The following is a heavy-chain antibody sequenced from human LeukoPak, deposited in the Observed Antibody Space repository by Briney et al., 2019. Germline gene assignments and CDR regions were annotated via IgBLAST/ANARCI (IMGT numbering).Heavy chain of an antibody. Sequence: GRSLRLSCAASGFTFSSYAMHWVRQAPGKGLEWVAVISYDGSNKYYADSVKGRFTISRDNSKNTLYLQMNSLRAEDTAVYYCARDERSDQWEVLDYWGQGTLVTVSS. CDR2: ISYDGSNK. J-gene: IGHJ4*02. CDR3: ARDERSDQWEVLDY. CDR1: GFTFSSYA. V-gene: IGHV3-30-3*01. D-gene: IGHD1-26*01.